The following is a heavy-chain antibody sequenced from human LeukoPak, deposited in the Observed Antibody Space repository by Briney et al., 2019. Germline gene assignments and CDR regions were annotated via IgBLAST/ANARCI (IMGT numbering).Heavy chain of an antibody. Sequence: SETLSLTCAVYGGSFSGYYWSWIRQPPGKGLEWIGEINHSGSTNYNPSLKSRVTISVDTSKNQFSLKLSSVTAADTAVYYCAINDYNDYVYAFDIWGQGTMVTVSS. J-gene: IGHJ3*02. CDR2: INHSGST. CDR1: GGSFSGYY. V-gene: IGHV4-34*01. CDR3: AINDYNDYVYAFDI. D-gene: IGHD4-11*01.